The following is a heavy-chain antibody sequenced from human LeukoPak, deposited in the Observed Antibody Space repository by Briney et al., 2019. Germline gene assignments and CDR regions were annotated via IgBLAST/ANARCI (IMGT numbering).Heavy chain of an antibody. V-gene: IGHV3-21*01. D-gene: IGHD6-6*01. CDR1: GFTFSDYG. CDR3: ARGGAARPDY. Sequence: GGSLRLSCAASGFTFSDYGMNWVRQAPGKGLEWVSYISSSSTNINYADSVRGRFTISRDNARNSLYLYMDSLSDEDMAVYYCARGGAARPDYWGQGTLVTVSS. J-gene: IGHJ4*02. CDR2: ISSSSTNI.